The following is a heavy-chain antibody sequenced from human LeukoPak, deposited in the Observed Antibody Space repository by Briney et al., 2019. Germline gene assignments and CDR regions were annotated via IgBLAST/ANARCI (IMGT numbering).Heavy chain of an antibody. V-gene: IGHV4-59*01. D-gene: IGHD6-13*01. CDR1: GGSISSYY. CDR2: IYYSGST. J-gene: IGHJ6*03. Sequence: SETLSLTCTVSGGSISSYYWSWIRQPPGKGLEWIGYIYYSGSTNYNPSLKSRVTVSVDTSKNQFSLKLSSVTAADTAVYYCARYSSSWYGYYYYYMDVWGKGTTVTVSS. CDR3: ARYSSSWYGYYYYYMDV.